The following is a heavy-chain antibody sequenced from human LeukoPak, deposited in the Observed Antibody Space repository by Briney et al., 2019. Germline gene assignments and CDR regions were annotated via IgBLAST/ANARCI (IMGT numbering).Heavy chain of an antibody. CDR3: ARARYSSSWACDY. D-gene: IGHD6-13*01. V-gene: IGHV4-61*08. CDR1: GGSISSGGYY. Sequence: SETLSLTCTVSGGSISSGGYYWSWIRQPPGKGLEWIGYIYYSGSTNYNPSLKSRVTISVDTSKNQFSLKVSSVTAADTAVYYCARARYSSSWACDYWGQGTLVTVSS. CDR2: IYYSGST. J-gene: IGHJ4*02.